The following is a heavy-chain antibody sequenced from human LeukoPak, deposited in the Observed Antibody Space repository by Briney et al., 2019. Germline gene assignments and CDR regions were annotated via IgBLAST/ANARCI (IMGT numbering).Heavy chain of an antibody. V-gene: IGHV3-30*03. CDR1: GFTFSSYG. CDR2: ISYDGSNK. Sequence: GGSLRLSCAASGFTFSSYGIHWVRQAPGKGLEWVAVISYDGSNKYYADSVKGRFTISRDNSKNTLYLQMNSLRAEDTAVYYCARAAPGATVTTLYYYYYGMDVWGQGTTVTVSS. D-gene: IGHD4-11*01. CDR3: ARAAPGATVTTLYYYYYGMDV. J-gene: IGHJ6*02.